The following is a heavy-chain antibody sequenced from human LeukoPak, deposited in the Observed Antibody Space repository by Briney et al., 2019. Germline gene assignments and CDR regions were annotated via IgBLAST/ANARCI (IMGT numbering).Heavy chain of an antibody. Sequence: GGSLRLSCAASGFTFSSYGMHRVRQAPGKGLEWVAVIWYDGSNKYYADSVKGRFTISRDNSKNTLYLQMNSLRAEDTAVYYCARDLVYSSGWSDYWGQGTLVTVSS. D-gene: IGHD6-19*01. V-gene: IGHV3-33*08. CDR2: IWYDGSNK. CDR3: ARDLVYSSGWSDY. CDR1: GFTFSSYG. J-gene: IGHJ4*02.